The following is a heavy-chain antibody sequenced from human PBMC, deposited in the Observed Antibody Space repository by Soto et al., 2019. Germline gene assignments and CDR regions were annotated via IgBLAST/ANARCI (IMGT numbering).Heavy chain of an antibody. Sequence: SVKVSCKASGGTFSSYAISWVRQAPGQGLEWMGGIIPIFGTANYAQKFQGRVTITADESMTTAYMELSRLRSDDTAVYYCARGKAVNDYYYYYGMDVWGQGTTVTVSS. CDR3: ARGKAVNDYYYYYGMDV. D-gene: IGHD4-17*01. V-gene: IGHV1-69*13. CDR1: GGTFSSYA. J-gene: IGHJ6*02. CDR2: IIPIFGTA.